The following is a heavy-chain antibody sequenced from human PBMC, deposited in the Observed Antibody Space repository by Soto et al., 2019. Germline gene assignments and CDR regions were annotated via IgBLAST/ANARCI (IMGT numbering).Heavy chain of an antibody. D-gene: IGHD3-22*01. CDR3: ARGPTYYYDSSGYNQGLDYYGMDV. Sequence: GGSLRLSCAASGFTVSSNYMSWVRQAPGKGLEWVSVIYSGGSTYYADSVKGRFTISRDNSKNTLYLQMNSLRAEDTAVYYCARGPTYYYDSSGYNQGLDYYGMDVWGQGTTVTVSS. CDR1: GFTVSSNY. CDR2: IYSGGST. V-gene: IGHV3-66*01. J-gene: IGHJ6*02.